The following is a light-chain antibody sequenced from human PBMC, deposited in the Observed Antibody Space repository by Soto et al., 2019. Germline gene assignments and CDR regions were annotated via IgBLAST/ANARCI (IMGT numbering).Light chain of an antibody. CDR1: QSVSSY. Sequence: EIVLTQSPATLSLSPGERATLSCRSSQSVSSYLAWYQQKPGQAPRLLIYGASSRATGIPDRFSGSGSGTDFTLTINRLEPEDSAVYYCQQHTISMYTFGQGTRLEI. V-gene: IGKV3-20*01. J-gene: IGKJ5*01. CDR3: QQHTISMYT. CDR2: GAS.